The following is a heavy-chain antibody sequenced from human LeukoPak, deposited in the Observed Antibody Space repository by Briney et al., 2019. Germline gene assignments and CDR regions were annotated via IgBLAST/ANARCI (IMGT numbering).Heavy chain of an antibody. CDR3: ARRGSITGTTGGNAFDI. CDR2: IYHSGST. Sequence: SGTLSLTCAVSGGSISSSNWWSWVRQPPGKGLEWIGEIYHSGSTNYNPSLKSRVTISVDKSKNQFSLKLSSVTAADTAVYYCARRGSITGTTGGNAFDIWGQGTMVTVSS. V-gene: IGHV4-4*02. CDR1: GGSISSSNW. D-gene: IGHD1-20*01. J-gene: IGHJ3*02.